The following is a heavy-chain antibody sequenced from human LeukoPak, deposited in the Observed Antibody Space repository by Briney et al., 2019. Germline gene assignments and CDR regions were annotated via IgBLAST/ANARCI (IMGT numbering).Heavy chain of an antibody. CDR2: IIPIFDTA. CDR3: AFPLGSGSSDY. V-gene: IGHV1-69*13. D-gene: IGHD1-26*01. J-gene: IGHJ4*02. CDR1: GGTFSSYA. Sequence: GASVKVSCKASGGTFSSYALSWVRQAPGQGLEWMGAIIPIFDTANYAQKFQDRLTIIADESTSTAYMELSSLRSEDTAVYYCAFPLGSGSSDYWGQGTLVTVSS.